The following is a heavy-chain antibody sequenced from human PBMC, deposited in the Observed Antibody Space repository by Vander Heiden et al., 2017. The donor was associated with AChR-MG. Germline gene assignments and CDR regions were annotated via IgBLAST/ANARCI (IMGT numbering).Heavy chain of an antibody. D-gene: IGHD6-6*01. J-gene: IGHJ4*02. V-gene: IGHV3-33*01. CDR3: TRDISSSHFDC. Sequence: QVQLVESGGVVVQPVRSLRLSCSASRPIFSNYGMNWVRQAPGKGMEWVAVIWYDGSKKYYADSVKGRFTVSRDDSQNTLYLQMNSLRADDTAVYYCTRDISSSHFDCWGQGILVTVSS. CDR2: IWYDGSKK. CDR1: RPIFSNYG.